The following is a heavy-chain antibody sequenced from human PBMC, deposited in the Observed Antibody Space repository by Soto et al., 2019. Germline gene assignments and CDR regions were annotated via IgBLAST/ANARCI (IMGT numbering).Heavy chain of an antibody. CDR2: INSDGSST. D-gene: IGHD5-12*01. CDR1: GFTFSSYW. CDR3: ARVRRWLQFLDP. V-gene: IGHV3-74*01. Sequence: GGSLRLSCAASGFTFSSYWMHWVRQAPGKGLVWVSRINSDGSSTSYADSVKGRFTISRDNAKNTLYLQMNSLRAEDTAVYYCARVRRWLQFLDPWGQGTLVTVSS. J-gene: IGHJ5*02.